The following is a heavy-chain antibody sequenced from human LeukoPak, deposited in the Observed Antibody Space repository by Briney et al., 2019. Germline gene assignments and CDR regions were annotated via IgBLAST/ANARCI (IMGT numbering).Heavy chain of an antibody. D-gene: IGHD1-7*01. J-gene: IGHJ4*02. CDR3: ARLYGNYQNYFDY. CDR2: MYYRGNT. V-gene: IGHV4-39*07. CDR1: GGSISTITYY. Sequence: PSETLSLTCTVSGGSISTITYYWGWIRQPPGKGLEWVGHMYYRGNTFFNPSLKSRVTISVDTSKNQFSLKLRSVTAADTAVYYCARLYGNYQNYFDYWGQGTLVTVSS.